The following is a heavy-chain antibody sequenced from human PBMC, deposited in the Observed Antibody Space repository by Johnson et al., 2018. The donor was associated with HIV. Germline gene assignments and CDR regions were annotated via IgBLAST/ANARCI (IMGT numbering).Heavy chain of an antibody. Sequence: LLVESGGGLVQPGRSLRLSCAASGFTFDDYAMHWVRQAPGKGLEWVSGISWNSGSIGYADSVKGRFTISRDNAKNSLYLQMNSLRAEDTALYYCAKAYSSSWYGLDAFDIWGQGTMVTVSS. J-gene: IGHJ3*02. CDR2: ISWNSGSI. CDR3: AKAYSSSWYGLDAFDI. D-gene: IGHD6-13*01. V-gene: IGHV3-9*01. CDR1: GFTFDDYA.